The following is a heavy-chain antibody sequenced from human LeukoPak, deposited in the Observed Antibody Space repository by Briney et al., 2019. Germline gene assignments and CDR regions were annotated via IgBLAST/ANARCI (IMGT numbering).Heavy chain of an antibody. CDR1: GGSISNYY. CDR2: VYTSGST. D-gene: IGHD3-22*01. CDR3: ARMGDSSDYYYAALDY. Sequence: SETLSLTCTISGGSISNYYWSWIRQPAGKGLEWIGHVYTSGSTNYNPSLKSRLTISVDTSKNQFSLKLTSVTAADTAVYYCARMGDSSDYYYAALDYWGQGTLVTVSS. V-gene: IGHV4-4*07. J-gene: IGHJ4*02.